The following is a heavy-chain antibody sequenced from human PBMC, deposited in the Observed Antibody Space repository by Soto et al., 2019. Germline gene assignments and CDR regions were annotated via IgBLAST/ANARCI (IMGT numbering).Heavy chain of an antibody. J-gene: IGHJ6*03. CDR3: ARGIFGVVPPHYYYYYMDV. Sequence: GGSLRLSCVASGFTFSSYWVHWVRQAPGKGLVWVSRINSDGSSISYADSVRGRFTISRDNARNTLYLQMNSLRAEDTAVYYCARGIFGVVPPHYYYYYMDVWGKGTTVTVSS. D-gene: IGHD3-3*01. CDR2: INSDGSSI. CDR1: GFTFSSYW. V-gene: IGHV3-74*01.